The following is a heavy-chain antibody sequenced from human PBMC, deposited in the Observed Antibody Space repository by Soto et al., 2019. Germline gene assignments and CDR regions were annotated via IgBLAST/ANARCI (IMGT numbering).Heavy chain of an antibody. CDR2: INAGNGNT. CDR3: ARVSPVWSGYYSYYMDV. D-gene: IGHD3-3*01. Sequence: XXVKGSCKAAGYTFTLYPMHWVRHAPGQRLEWMGWINAGNGNTKYSQKFQGRVTITRDTSASTAYMELSSLRSEDTAVYYCARVSPVWSGYYSYYMDVWGKGTTVTVSS. J-gene: IGHJ6*03. CDR1: GYTFTLYP. V-gene: IGHV1-3*01.